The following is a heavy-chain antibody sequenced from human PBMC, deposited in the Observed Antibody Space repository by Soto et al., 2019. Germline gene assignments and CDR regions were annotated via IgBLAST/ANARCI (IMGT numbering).Heavy chain of an antibody. Sequence: GGSLRLSCAAXGFTFSTYSVNWVRQAPGKGLEWVSSISSSSGYIYYADSVKGRFTISRDNAKNSLYLQMNSLRSEDTAVYYCARGYYYDSSGFCFQHWGQGTLVTVSS. V-gene: IGHV3-21*04. CDR3: ARGYYYDSSGFCFQH. J-gene: IGHJ1*01. D-gene: IGHD3-22*01. CDR2: ISSSSGYI. CDR1: GFTFSTYS.